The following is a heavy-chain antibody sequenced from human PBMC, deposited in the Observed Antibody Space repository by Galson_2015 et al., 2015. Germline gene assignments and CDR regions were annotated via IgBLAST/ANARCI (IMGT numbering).Heavy chain of an antibody. CDR3: ARDRLYCKGVNCPDGANAFDT. CDR2: ISAYNGDT. V-gene: IGHV1-18*01. D-gene: IGHD2-15*01. Sequence: SVKVSCKASGYTFSNYGISWVRQAPGQGLEWMGWISAYNGDTNYAQNVQGRVTMTTDTSTTTAFMELRSLRSDDTAVYYCARDRLYCKGVNCPDGANAFDTGGQGTRATVSS. J-gene: IGHJ3*02. CDR1: GYTFSNYG.